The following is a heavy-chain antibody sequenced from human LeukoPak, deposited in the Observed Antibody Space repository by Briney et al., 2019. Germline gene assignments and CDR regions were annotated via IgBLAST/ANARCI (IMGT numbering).Heavy chain of an antibody. D-gene: IGHD3-22*01. CDR2: IHFVSLNT. Sequence: GGSLRLSCAASGFTFSECRMYWVRQAPGKGLEWVSFIHFVSLNTYYSSSVKGRFTISRDNSKNTLYLQMNALRPDDTAVYYCASYLDTSGYPSGPLDYWGQGALVTVSS. CDR3: ASYLDTSGYPSGPLDY. CDR1: GFTFSECR. V-gene: IGHV3-30*02. J-gene: IGHJ4*02.